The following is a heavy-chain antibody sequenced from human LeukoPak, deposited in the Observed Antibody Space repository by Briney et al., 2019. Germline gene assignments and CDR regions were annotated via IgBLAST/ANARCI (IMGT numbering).Heavy chain of an antibody. CDR1: VGTFSSDA. CDR3: ARGHVDTAMVYPAINWFDP. Sequence: PVKGSSEGSVGTFSSDAISWVRQAPGQRGEWMWRIITILVIANYAQKFQGRVTITADKSTSTAYMGLSSLRSEDTTVYYCARGHVDTAMVYPAINWFDPWGQGTLVTVSS. D-gene: IGHD5-18*01. V-gene: IGHV1-69*04. J-gene: IGHJ5*02. CDR2: IITILVIA.